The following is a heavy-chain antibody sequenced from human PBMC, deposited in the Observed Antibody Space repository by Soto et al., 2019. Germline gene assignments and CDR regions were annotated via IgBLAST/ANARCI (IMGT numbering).Heavy chain of an antibody. CDR2: IYYSGST. D-gene: IGHD2-15*01. CDR3: AGPYCGGGSCTWFAP. CDR1: GGSIGSSGYS. V-gene: IGHV4-39*01. J-gene: IGHJ5*02. Sequence: SETLSLTCTVSGGSIGSSGYSWGWIRQPPGKGLEWIGTIYYSGSTFYNPSLKSRVTISVDTSKNQFSLKLSSVTAADTAVYYCAGPYCGGGSCTWFAPWGQGSLVTVSS.